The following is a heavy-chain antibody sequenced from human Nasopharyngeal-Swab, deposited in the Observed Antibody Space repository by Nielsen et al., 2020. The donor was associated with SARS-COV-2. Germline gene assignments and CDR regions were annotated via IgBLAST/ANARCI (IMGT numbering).Heavy chain of an antibody. CDR1: GFTFNTYS. CDR3: AREAGGSSSWYFGY. V-gene: IGHV3-21*01. CDR2: IGRDGVKT. Sequence: GGSLRLSCAASGFTFNTYSMNWVRQAPGRGLEWVATIGRDGVKTYHADSVKGRFTISRDNSKNKLYLQMNSLRAEDTAVYYCAREAGGSSSWYFGYWGQGTLVTVSS. J-gene: IGHJ4*02. D-gene: IGHD6-13*01.